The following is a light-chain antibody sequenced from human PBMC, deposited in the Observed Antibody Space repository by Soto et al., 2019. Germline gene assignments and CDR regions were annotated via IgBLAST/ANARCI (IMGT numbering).Light chain of an antibody. CDR2: AAS. CDR3: HQLNNYPPRT. Sequence: DIQLTQSPSFVSASVGDRVTISCRASQGIRNYLVWYQQKSGKAPKVLIYAASTLHSGVPSRFSGSGSGTEFTLTLSSLQPEDCATYYCHQLNNYPPRTFGQVTEVEI. CDR1: QGIRNY. V-gene: IGKV1-9*01. J-gene: IGKJ1*01.